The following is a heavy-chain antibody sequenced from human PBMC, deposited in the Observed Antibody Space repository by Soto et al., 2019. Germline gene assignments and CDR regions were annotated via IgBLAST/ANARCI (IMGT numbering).Heavy chain of an antibody. J-gene: IGHJ3*02. CDR1: GGSISSYY. V-gene: IGHV4-59*08. CDR3: ARQLSLAAAPFDI. Sequence: ETLSLTCTASGGSISSYYWSWIRQPPGKGLEWIGYVYYSGSTNYNPSLKSRVTISVDTAKNQFSLKLSSVTAADTAVYFCARQLSLAAAPFDIWGQGTMVTVSS. CDR2: VYYSGST. D-gene: IGHD2-2*01.